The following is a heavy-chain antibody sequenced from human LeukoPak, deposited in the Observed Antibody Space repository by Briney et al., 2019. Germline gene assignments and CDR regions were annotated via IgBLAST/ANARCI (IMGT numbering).Heavy chain of an antibody. CDR3: ARGVSGYYGNDL. J-gene: IGHJ5*02. CDR2: INSDGSRT. Sequence: RLXXAAXXFTFXXXWMHXVRXAXXXXXXXXSRINSDGSRTNYADSVKGRFTISRDNAKNTVYLQMNSLRAEETAVYFCARGVSGYYGNDLWGQGSLVTVSS. CDR1: XFTFXXXW. D-gene: IGHD3-22*01. V-gene: IGHV3-74*01.